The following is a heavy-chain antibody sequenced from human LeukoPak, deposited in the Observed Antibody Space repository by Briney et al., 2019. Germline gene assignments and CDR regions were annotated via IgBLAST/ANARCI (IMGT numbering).Heavy chain of an antibody. J-gene: IGHJ4*02. CDR1: GYTFTDYY. CDR3: ATHGIYDILTFDY. D-gene: IGHD3-9*01. CDR2: VDPEDGET. Sequence: ATVKIPCKVSGYTFTDYYMHWVQQAPGRGLEWMGLVDPEDGETIYAEKFQGRVTITADTSTDTAYMELSSLRSEDTAVYYCATHGIYDILTFDYWGQGTLVTVSS. V-gene: IGHV1-69-2*01.